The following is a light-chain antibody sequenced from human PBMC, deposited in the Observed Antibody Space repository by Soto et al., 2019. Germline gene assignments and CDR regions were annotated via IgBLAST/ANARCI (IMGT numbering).Light chain of an antibody. V-gene: IGKV1-5*03. CDR3: QQYNTYS. J-gene: IGKJ1*01. CDR1: QSISNW. Sequence: DIQMTQSPSTLSASVGDRVTITCRASQSISNWLAWYQQKPGKPPKFLIYKASSLESGVPSRFSGIGSGTEFTLTISSLQPDDFATYYCQQYNTYSFGQGTKV. CDR2: KAS.